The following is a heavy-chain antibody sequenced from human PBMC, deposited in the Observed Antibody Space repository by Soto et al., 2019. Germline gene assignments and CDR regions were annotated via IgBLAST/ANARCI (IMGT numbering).Heavy chain of an antibody. J-gene: IGHJ4*02. CDR2: IFYSGST. Sequence: QVHLQESGPGLVKASETLSLTCTVSGGSIRSYYWTWIRQPPGKGLEWLGYIFYSGSTFYNPSLRSRATTSIHTSKSQFALQLTSVTAADTAVYYCARGAADTAMVDSWGQGTLVTVSS. CDR3: ARGAADTAMVDS. CDR1: GGSIRSYY. V-gene: IGHV4-59*01. D-gene: IGHD5-18*01.